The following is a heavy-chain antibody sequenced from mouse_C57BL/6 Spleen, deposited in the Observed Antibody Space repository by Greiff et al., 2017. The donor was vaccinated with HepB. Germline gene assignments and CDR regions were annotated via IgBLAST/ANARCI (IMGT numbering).Heavy chain of an antibody. Sequence: QVHVKQPGAELVMPGASVKLSCKASGYTFTSYWMHWVKQRPGQGLEWIGEIDPSDSYTNYNQKFKGKSTLTVDKSSSTAYMQLSSLTSEDSAVYYCASYTTVVATDWYFDVWGTGTTVTVSS. CDR3: ASYTTVVATDWYFDV. V-gene: IGHV1-69*01. CDR2: IDPSDSYT. D-gene: IGHD1-1*01. CDR1: GYTFTSYW. J-gene: IGHJ1*03.